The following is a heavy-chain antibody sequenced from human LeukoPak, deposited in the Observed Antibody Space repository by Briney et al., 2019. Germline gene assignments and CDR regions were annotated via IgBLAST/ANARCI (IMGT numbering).Heavy chain of an antibody. CDR2: ISSSSSYT. CDR3: ARPKDTNSIEDAFDI. V-gene: IGHV3-11*06. Sequence: PGGSLRLSCAASGFTFSDYYMSWIRQAPGKGLEWVSYISSSSSYTNYADSVKGRFTISRDNSKNTLYLQMNSLRAEDTAVYYCARPKDTNSIEDAFDIWGQGTMVTVSS. CDR1: GFTFSDYY. D-gene: IGHD3-3*02. J-gene: IGHJ3*02.